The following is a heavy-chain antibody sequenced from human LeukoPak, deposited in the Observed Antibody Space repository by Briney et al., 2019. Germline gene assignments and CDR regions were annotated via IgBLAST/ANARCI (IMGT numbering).Heavy chain of an antibody. D-gene: IGHD3-22*01. Sequence: ASVKVSCKASGYTFTSYGISWVRQAPGQGLEWMGWISAYNGNTNYAQKLQGRVTMTTDTSTSTAYMELSSLRSEDTAVYYCARASQYYYDSSGYYYLYYFDYWGQGTLVTVSS. CDR1: GYTFTSYG. CDR2: ISAYNGNT. CDR3: ARASQYYYDSSGYYYLYYFDY. J-gene: IGHJ4*02. V-gene: IGHV1-18*01.